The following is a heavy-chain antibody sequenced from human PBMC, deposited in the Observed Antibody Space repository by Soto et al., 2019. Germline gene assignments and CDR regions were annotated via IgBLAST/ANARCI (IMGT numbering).Heavy chain of an antibody. CDR3: AIRASYYDSSGYFDY. J-gene: IGHJ4*02. CDR2: INSDGSST. V-gene: IGHV3-74*01. D-gene: IGHD3-22*01. Sequence: GGSLRLSCAASGFTFSSYWMHWVRQAPGKGLVWVSRINSDGSSTSYADSVKGRFTISRDNAKNTLYLQMNSLRAEDTAVYYCAIRASYYDSSGYFDYWGQGTLVPVSP. CDR1: GFTFSSYW.